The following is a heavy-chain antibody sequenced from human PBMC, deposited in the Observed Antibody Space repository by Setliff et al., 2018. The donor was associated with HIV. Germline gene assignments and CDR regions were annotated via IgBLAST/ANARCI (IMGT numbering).Heavy chain of an antibody. J-gene: IGHJ5*02. CDR1: TESLTRYD. V-gene: IGHV4-34*01. CDR3: ARVKSIKTTLVRLWPRFDL. Sequence: ETLSLTCAVYTESLTRYDWAWIRQSPERGLEWIGEIDDSGSIIYNPSLQSRVTMSVDTSKNQFSLKVRSLTAADTGLYYCARVKSIKTTLVRLWPRFDLWGQGTQVTVS. CDR2: IDDSGSI. D-gene: IGHD3-10*01.